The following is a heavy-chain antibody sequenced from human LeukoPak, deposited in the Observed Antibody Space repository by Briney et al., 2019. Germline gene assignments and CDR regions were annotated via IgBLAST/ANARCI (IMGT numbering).Heavy chain of an antibody. CDR2: TYSGGNT. CDR3: ARGAYYFDY. D-gene: IGHD3-16*01. CDR1: GFNVSSNH. Sequence: GGSLRLSCADSGFNVSSNHINWVRQAPGKGLDWVSVTYSGGNTYYADSVKGRFTISRDNSKNTLYLQMNSLRAEDTAVYYCARGAYYFDYWGQGTLVTVSS. V-gene: IGHV3-53*01. J-gene: IGHJ4*02.